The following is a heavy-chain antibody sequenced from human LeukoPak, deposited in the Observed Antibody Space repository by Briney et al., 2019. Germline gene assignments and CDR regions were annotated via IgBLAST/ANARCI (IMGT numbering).Heavy chain of an antibody. Sequence: GGSLTLSCAASGFPFSTYIMIWLRQATGKGLEWVSYNRGSSGTIYHADPVKGRFTISRDNAKNSLYLQMNSRRAEDTAVYYCARRSEFGVLYYMDVWGKGTTVTVSS. CDR2: NRGSSGTI. V-gene: IGHV3-48*01. CDR1: GFPFSTYI. D-gene: IGHD3-16*01. CDR3: ARRSEFGVLYYMDV. J-gene: IGHJ6*03.